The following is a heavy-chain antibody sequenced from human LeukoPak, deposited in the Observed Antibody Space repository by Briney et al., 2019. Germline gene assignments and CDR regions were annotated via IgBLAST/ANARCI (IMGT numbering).Heavy chain of an antibody. Sequence: GGSLRLSCAASGFTFSSYAMHWVRQAPGKGLEWVAVILYDGSNKYYADSVKGRFTISRDNSKNTLYLQMNSLRAEDTAVYYCARDSLGDPTYYFDYWGQGTLVTVSS. CDR2: ILYDGSNK. J-gene: IGHJ4*02. CDR1: GFTFSSYA. CDR3: ARDSLGDPTYYFDY. D-gene: IGHD3-10*01. V-gene: IGHV3-30*04.